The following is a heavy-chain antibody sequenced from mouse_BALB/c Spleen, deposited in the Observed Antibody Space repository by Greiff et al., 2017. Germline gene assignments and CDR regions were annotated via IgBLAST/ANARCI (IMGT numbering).Heavy chain of an antibody. Sequence: VKLVESGPGLVAPSQSLSITCTVSGFSLTSYGVHWVRQPPGKGLEWLGVIWAGGSTNYNSALMSRLSISKDNSKSQVFLKMNSLQTDDTAMYYCARDSPIYYGNYYAMDYWGQGTSVTVSS. J-gene: IGHJ4*01. D-gene: IGHD2-1*01. CDR1: GFSLTSYG. CDR2: IWAGGST. CDR3: ARDSPIYYGNYYAMDY. V-gene: IGHV2-9*02.